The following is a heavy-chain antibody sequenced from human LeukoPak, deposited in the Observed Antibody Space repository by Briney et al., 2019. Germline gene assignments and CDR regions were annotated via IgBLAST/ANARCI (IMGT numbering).Heavy chain of an antibody. CDR1: GFPFSSYP. D-gene: IGHD3-9*01. Sequence: GGSLRLSCSASGFPFSSYPMHWLRHIPGKGLEWVAVISHDETNEYIANSMKGRFTISRDNSKNTLYLQMSSLRAEDSAVYYCARDQTKHRRYCDWLLSAFNSWGQGTLVTVSS. CDR3: ARDQTKHRRYCDWLLSAFNS. V-gene: IGHV3-30*04. J-gene: IGHJ4*02. CDR2: ISHDETNE.